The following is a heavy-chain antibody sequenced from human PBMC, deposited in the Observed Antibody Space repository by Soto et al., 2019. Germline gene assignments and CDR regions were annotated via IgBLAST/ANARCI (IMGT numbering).Heavy chain of an antibody. CDR1: DWSFSGYY. CDR3: ARGLRSHCLVFMDY. V-gene: IGHV4-34*01. Sequence: PSETLSLTCAVYDWSFSGYYWSWIRQPPGKGLEWIGEINHSGSTNYNPSLKSRVTISVDTSKNQFSLKLSSVTAADTAVYYCARGLRSHCLVFMDYWGQGTPVTVAS. J-gene: IGHJ4*02. D-gene: IGHD2-2*01. CDR2: INHSGST.